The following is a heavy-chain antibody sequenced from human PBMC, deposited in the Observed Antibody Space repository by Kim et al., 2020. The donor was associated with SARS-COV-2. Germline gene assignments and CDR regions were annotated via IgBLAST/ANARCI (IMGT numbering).Heavy chain of an antibody. D-gene: IGHD6-19*01. J-gene: IGHJ4*02. CDR2: ISSSSSYI. V-gene: IGHV3-21*01. Sequence: GGSLRLSCAASGFTFSSYSMNWVRQAPGKGLEWVSSISSSSSYIYYADSVKGRFTISRDNAKNSLYLQMNSLRAEDTAVYYCARAYSSGRAYFDYWGQGTLVTVSS. CDR3: ARAYSSGRAYFDY. CDR1: GFTFSSYS.